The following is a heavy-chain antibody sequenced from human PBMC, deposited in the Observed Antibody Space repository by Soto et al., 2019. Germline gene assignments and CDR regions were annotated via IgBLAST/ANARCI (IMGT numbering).Heavy chain of an antibody. Sequence: EVQLVESGGGLVQPGGSLRLSCAASGFTFSTNWMSWVRQAPGKGLEWVANIKQDGSEEYYVDSVKGRFTISRDNANNSLYLQMNSLRAEDTAVYYCARTTVVDYWGQGILVTVSS. CDR2: IKQDGSEE. CDR3: ARTTVVDY. D-gene: IGHD4-17*01. J-gene: IGHJ4*02. V-gene: IGHV3-7*01. CDR1: GFTFSTNW.